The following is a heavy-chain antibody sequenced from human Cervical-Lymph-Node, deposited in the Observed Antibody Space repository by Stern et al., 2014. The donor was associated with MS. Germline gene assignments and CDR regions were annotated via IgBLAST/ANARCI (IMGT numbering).Heavy chain of an antibody. Sequence: QVTLRESGPTLVKPTQTLTLTCTFSGFSLSTSGVGVGWIRHPPGKALEWPALIYWDDDKRYSPSLKSRLTITKDASKNQVVLTMTNMDPVDTATYYCAHRRYSSSWYDYNWFDPWGQGTLVTVSS. J-gene: IGHJ5*02. CDR2: IYWDDDK. D-gene: IGHD6-13*01. V-gene: IGHV2-5*02. CDR3: AHRRYSSSWYDYNWFDP. CDR1: GFSLSTSGVG.